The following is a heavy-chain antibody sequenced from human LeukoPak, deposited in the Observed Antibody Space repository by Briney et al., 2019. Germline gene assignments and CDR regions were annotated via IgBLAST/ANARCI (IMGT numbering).Heavy chain of an antibody. J-gene: IGHJ4*02. D-gene: IGHD3-22*01. CDR2: ISSSSSYI. Sequence: NPGGSLRLSCAASGFTFSSYSMNWVRQAPGKGLEWVSSISSSSSYIYYADSVKGRFTISRDNAKNSLYLQMNSLRAEDTAVYYCASIGGDSSGYFFDYWGQGTLVTVSS. CDR1: GFTFSSYS. CDR3: ASIGGDSSGYFFDY. V-gene: IGHV3-21*01.